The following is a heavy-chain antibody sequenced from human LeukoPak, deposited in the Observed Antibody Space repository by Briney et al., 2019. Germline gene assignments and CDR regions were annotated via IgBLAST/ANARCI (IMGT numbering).Heavy chain of an antibody. Sequence: PSETLSLTCTVSGGSISSSSYYWGWIRQPPGKGLEWIGSIYYSGSTYYNPSLKSRVTISVDTSKNQFSLKLSSVTAADTAVYYCARQGRLLRYFDYWGQGTLVTVSS. J-gene: IGHJ4*02. CDR1: GGSISSSSYY. V-gene: IGHV4-39*01. D-gene: IGHD3-9*01. CDR2: IYYSGST. CDR3: ARQGRLLRYFDY.